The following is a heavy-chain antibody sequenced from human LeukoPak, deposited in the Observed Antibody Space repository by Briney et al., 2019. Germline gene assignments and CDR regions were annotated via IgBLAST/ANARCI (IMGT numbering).Heavy chain of an antibody. CDR1: GYSISSGYY. V-gene: IGHV4-38-2*01. CDR3: ARRGSYGSFDY. Sequence: SETPSLTCAVSGYSISSGYYWGWIRQPPGKGLEWIGSIYHSGSTYYNPSLKSRVTISVDTSKNQSSLKLSSVTAADTAVYYCARRGSYGSFDYWGQGTLVTVSS. CDR2: IYHSGST. D-gene: IGHD5-18*01. J-gene: IGHJ4*02.